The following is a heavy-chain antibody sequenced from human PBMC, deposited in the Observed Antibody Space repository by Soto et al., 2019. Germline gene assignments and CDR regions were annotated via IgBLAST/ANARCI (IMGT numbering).Heavy chain of an antibody. CDR1: GFTFSSYA. D-gene: IGHD6-13*01. V-gene: IGHV3-23*01. Sequence: EVQLLESGGGLVQPGGSLRLSCAASGFTFSSYAMSWVRQAPGKGLEWVSAISGSGGSTYYADSVKGRFAISRDNPKNTPSLKTNSLRGEDPAVYYCARTYSSSWYGGSAHWGQGTLGPVSS. CDR3: ARTYSSSWYGGSAH. CDR2: ISGSGGST. J-gene: IGHJ5*02.